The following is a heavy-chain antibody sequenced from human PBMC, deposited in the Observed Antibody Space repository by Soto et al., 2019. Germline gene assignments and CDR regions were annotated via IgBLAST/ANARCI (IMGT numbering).Heavy chain of an antibody. CDR1: GYTFTSYA. V-gene: IGHV1-3*01. CDR3: EKDRTPPHLFS. Sequence: GASVKVSCKASGYTFTSYAMHWVLQAPGQRLEWMGWINAGNGNTKCSQKFQGRVTITRDTSASTAYMELSSLRSEDTAVYYCEKDRTPPHLFSWGRGTLVPVPS. J-gene: IGHJ5*02. CDR2: INAGNGNT. D-gene: IGHD2-21*01.